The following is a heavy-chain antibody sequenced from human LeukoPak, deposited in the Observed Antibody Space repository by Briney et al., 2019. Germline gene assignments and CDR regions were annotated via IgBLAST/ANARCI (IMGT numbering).Heavy chain of an antibody. J-gene: IGHJ3*02. CDR2: INHSGST. D-gene: IGHD6-19*01. Sequence: SETLSLTCAVYGGSFSGYYWSWIRQPPGQGLEWVGEINHSGSTNYNPSLKSRVTISVDTSKNQFSLKLSSVTAADTAVYYCARKEQWLPHDAFDIWGQGTMVTVSS. V-gene: IGHV4-34*01. CDR3: ARKEQWLPHDAFDI. CDR1: GGSFSGYY.